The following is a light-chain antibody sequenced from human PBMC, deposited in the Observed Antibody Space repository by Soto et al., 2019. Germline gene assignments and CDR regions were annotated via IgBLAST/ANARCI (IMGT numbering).Light chain of an antibody. CDR3: RQRCNWPST. CDR2: YAS. J-gene: IGKJ5*01. CDR1: QSVSSY. Sequence: DIVITQSPCTVSLSLADRSTLPCRASQSVSSYLAGYQQKPGQAPSLLIYYASNRANGIPARFSGSGSGTDFTLTIISLQPEDYAVYYCRQRCNWPSTFGQGTPL. V-gene: IGKV3-11*01.